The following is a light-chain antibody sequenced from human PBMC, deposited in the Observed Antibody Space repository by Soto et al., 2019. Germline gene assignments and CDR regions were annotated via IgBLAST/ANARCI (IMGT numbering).Light chain of an antibody. Sequence: QSALTQPASVSGSPGQSITISCTGTSSDVGGYNYVSWYQQHPGKAPKLMIYEVSNRPSGVSNRFSGSKSGNTASLTISGLLAEDEADYYCSSYTSSSTYVFGTGTKLTFL. V-gene: IGLV2-14*01. J-gene: IGLJ1*01. CDR2: EVS. CDR3: SSYTSSSTYV. CDR1: SSDVGGYNY.